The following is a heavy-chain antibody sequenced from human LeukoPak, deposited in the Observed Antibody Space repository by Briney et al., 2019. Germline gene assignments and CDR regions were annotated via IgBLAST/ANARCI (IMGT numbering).Heavy chain of an antibody. CDR2: IRSKAHGGTT. D-gene: IGHD3-10*01. CDR3: TARRFGEAIAMYH. V-gene: IGHV3-49*04. J-gene: IGHJ5*02. Sequence: PGGSLRLSCATSGFTFGDYGMSWVRQAPGKGLEWVGFIRSKAHGGTTEYAASVKGRFIISRDNSKSIAYLQMNSLKTEDTAVYYCTARRFGEAIAMYHWGQGTLVTVSS. CDR1: GFTFGDYG.